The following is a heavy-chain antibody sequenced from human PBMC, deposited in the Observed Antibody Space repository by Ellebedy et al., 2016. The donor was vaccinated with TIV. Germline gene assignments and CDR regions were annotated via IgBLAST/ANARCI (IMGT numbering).Heavy chain of an antibody. D-gene: IGHD3-22*01. CDR2: IKYDGSIT. Sequence: PGGSLRLSCAASGFIFSNYWMHWVRQAPGKGLVWVSRIKYDGSITSYADSVKGRFTISRDNAKNTLYLQMNSLRAEDKAVHYCVRDRYYDGNAYYYDWGQGTLVTVSS. CDR3: VRDRYYDGNAYYYD. CDR1: GFIFSNYW. V-gene: IGHV3-74*01. J-gene: IGHJ4*02.